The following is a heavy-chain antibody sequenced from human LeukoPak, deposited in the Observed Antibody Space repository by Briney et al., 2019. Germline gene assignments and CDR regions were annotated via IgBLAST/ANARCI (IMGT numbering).Heavy chain of an antibody. Sequence: GASVKVSCKASGYIFTNYNLHWVRQAPGQGLEYMGWINTNTGETKYAQKFQGRVTMTRDTSISIAYMEVNRLTSGDTAMFYCARDYDSWGQGTLVTVSS. CDR1: GYIFTNYN. CDR3: ARDYDS. V-gene: IGHV1-2*02. CDR2: INTNTGET. J-gene: IGHJ5*01.